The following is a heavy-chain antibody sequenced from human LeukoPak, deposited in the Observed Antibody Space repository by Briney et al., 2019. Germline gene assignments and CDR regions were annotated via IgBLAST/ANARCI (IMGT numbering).Heavy chain of an antibody. Sequence: SETLSLTCTVSGGSISSSSYYWGWIRQPPGKGLEWIGSIYYSGSTYYNPSLKSRVTISVDTSKNQFSLKLSSVTAADTAVYYCARRGSFSSNPENWFDPWGQGSLVTVSS. CDR3: ARRGSFSSNPENWFDP. D-gene: IGHD6-13*01. CDR1: GGSISSSSYY. J-gene: IGHJ5*02. V-gene: IGHV4-39*01. CDR2: IYYSGST.